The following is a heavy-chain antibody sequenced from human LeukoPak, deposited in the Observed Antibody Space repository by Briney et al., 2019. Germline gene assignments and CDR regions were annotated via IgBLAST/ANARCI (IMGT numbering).Heavy chain of an antibody. D-gene: IGHD3-22*01. Sequence: SETLSLSCALPLGSLTRYNWCLVPQPPGKGLEWIGYIYYSGSTNYNPSLKSRVTISVDTSKNQFSLKLSSVTAADTAVNYCASGVYFPGWYFDHWGRGTLVTVSS. CDR2: IYYSGST. CDR3: ASGVYFPGWYFDH. V-gene: IGHV4-59*08. J-gene: IGHJ2*01. CDR1: LGSLTRYN.